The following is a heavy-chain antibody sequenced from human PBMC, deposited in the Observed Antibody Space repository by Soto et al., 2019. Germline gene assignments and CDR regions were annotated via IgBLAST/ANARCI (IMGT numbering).Heavy chain of an antibody. J-gene: IGHJ6*02. CDR3: AKDLAELRYFDWLFDYYYYGMDV. CDR1: GFTFSSYG. CDR2: ISYDGSNK. Sequence: GGSLRLSCAASGFTFSSYGMHWVRQAPGKGLEWVAVISYDGSNKYYADSVKGRFTISRDNSKNTLYLQMNSLRAEDTAVYYCAKDLAELRYFDWLFDYYYYGMDVWGQGTTVTVSS. D-gene: IGHD3-9*01. V-gene: IGHV3-30*18.